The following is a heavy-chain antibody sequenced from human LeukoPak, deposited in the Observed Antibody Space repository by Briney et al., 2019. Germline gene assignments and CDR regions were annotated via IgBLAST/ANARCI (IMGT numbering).Heavy chain of an antibody. J-gene: IGHJ6*02. CDR2: INPGDGGT. D-gene: IGHD5-24*01. CDR3: ARELRKDGHNGMDV. Sequence: GASVKVSCKASGYTFTSYYMHWVRQAPGQGLEWVGIINPGDGGTSYAQKFQGRATMSRDTSTSTVYMELSSLRSEDTALYYCARELRKDGHNGMDVWGQGTTVTVSS. V-gene: IGHV1-46*01. CDR1: GYTFTSYY.